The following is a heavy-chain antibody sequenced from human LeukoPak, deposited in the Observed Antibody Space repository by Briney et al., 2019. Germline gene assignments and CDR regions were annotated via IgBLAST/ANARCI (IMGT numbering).Heavy chain of an antibody. Sequence: SVTVSCKASGGTFSSYAISWVRQAPGQGLEWMGGIIPIFGTANYAQKFQGRVTITADESTSTAYMELSSLRSEDTAVYYCARSRTVTPTAFDYWGQGTLVTVSS. V-gene: IGHV1-69*01. CDR1: GGTFSSYA. D-gene: IGHD4-17*01. J-gene: IGHJ4*02. CDR3: ARSRTVTPTAFDY. CDR2: IIPIFGTA.